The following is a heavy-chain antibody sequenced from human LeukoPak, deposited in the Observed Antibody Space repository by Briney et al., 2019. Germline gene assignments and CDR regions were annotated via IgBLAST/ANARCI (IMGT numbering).Heavy chain of an antibody. Sequence: PGGSLRLSCAASGLTFDDYGMSWVRQAPGKGLEWVSGINWNGGSTGYAGSVKGRFTISRDNAKNSLYLQMNSLRAEDTALYYCARDRYSSSWYGYFQHWGQGTLVTVSS. J-gene: IGHJ1*01. V-gene: IGHV3-20*04. D-gene: IGHD6-13*01. CDR1: GLTFDDYG. CDR2: INWNGGST. CDR3: ARDRYSSSWYGYFQH.